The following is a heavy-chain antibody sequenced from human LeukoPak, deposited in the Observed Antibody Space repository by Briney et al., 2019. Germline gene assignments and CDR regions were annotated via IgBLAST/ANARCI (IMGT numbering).Heavy chain of an antibody. CDR3: ARDGLWFGESGDC. J-gene: IGHJ4*02. D-gene: IGHD3-10*01. Sequence: GASVKVSCKASGYTFTSYAMHWVRQAPGQRLEWMGWINAGNGNTKYSQKFQGRVTITRDTSASTAYMELSSLRSEDTAVYYCARDGLWFGESGDCWGQGTLVTVSS. CDR2: INAGNGNT. V-gene: IGHV1-3*01. CDR1: GYTFTSYA.